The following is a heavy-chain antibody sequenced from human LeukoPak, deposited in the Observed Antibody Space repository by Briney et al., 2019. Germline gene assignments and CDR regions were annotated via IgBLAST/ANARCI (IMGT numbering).Heavy chain of an antibody. V-gene: IGHV4-28*05. D-gene: IGHD2-2*02. CDR3: ARTMSSSHTVYGMDV. Sequence: SETLSLTCAVSGYSISSSNWWGWIRQPPGKGLEWIGYIYYSGSIYYNPSLKSRVTMSVDTSRNQFSLKLSSVTAVDTAVYYCARTMSSSHTVYGMDVWGQGTTVTVSS. CDR1: GYSISSSNW. J-gene: IGHJ6*02. CDR2: IYYSGSI.